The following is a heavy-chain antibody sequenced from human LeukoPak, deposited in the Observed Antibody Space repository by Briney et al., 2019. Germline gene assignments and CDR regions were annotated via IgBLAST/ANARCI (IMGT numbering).Heavy chain of an antibody. D-gene: IGHD2-15*01. J-gene: IGHJ6*03. Sequence: GGSLRLSCAASGFTFSSYSMNWVRQAPGKGLEWVSYISSSSTIYYADSVKGRFTISRDNAKNSLYLQMNSLRAEDTAVYYCARDGLVGSLDYYYYMDVWGKGTTVTVSS. V-gene: IGHV3-48*01. CDR2: ISSSSTI. CDR3: ARDGLVGSLDYYYYMDV. CDR1: GFTFSSYS.